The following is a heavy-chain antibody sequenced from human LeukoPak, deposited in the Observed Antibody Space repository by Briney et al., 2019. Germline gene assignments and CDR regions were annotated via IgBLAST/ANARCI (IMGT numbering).Heavy chain of an antibody. Sequence: KPSETLSLTCTVSGGSISSYYWSWIRQPPGKGLEWIGYIYYSGSTNYNPSLKSRVTISVDTSKNQFSLKLSSVTAADTAVHYCAREPPYYYDSSGYFPGPLDYWGQGTLVTVSS. CDR3: AREPPYYYDSSGYFPGPLDY. CDR2: IYYSGST. J-gene: IGHJ4*02. D-gene: IGHD3-22*01. CDR1: GGSISSYY. V-gene: IGHV4-59*12.